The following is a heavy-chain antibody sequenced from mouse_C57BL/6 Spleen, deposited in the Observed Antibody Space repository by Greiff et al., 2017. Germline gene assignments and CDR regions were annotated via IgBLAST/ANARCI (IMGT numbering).Heavy chain of an antibody. CDR1: GYSFTSYY. CDR3: ARGLDYGSSYGFAY. Sequence: VQLQQSGPELVKPGASVKISCKASGYSFTSYYIHWVKQRPGQGLEWIGWIYPGSGNTKYNEKFKGKATLTADTSSSTAYMQLSSLTSEDSAVYYCARGLDYGSSYGFAYWGQGTLVTVSA. D-gene: IGHD1-1*01. CDR2: IYPGSGNT. J-gene: IGHJ3*01. V-gene: IGHV1-66*01.